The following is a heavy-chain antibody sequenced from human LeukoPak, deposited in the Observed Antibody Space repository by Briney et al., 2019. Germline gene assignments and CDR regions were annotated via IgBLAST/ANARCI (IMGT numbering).Heavy chain of an antibody. J-gene: IGHJ4*02. CDR2: INSDGRST. V-gene: IGHV3-74*01. D-gene: IGHD2-21*01. Sequence: GGCLRLSCAASGFTFSSYWMHWVRQAPGKGLVWASRINSDGRSTSYADSVTGRFTISRDNAKNTLYLQMNSLRAEDTAVYYCVRDVWGDRDSYFDYWGQGTLVTVSS. CDR1: GFTFSSYW. CDR3: VRDVWGDRDSYFDY.